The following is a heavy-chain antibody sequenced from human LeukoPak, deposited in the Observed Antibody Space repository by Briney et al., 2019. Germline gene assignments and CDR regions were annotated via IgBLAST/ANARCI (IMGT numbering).Heavy chain of an antibody. CDR1: GGSISSYY. V-gene: IGHV4-59*12. Sequence: SETLSLTCTVSGGSISSYYWSWIRQPPGKGLEWIGYIYYTGITKYNPSLKSRVTMSVDTSKNQFSLKLSSVTAADTAVYYCARDRYNWNDAWGQGTLVTVSS. CDR2: IYYTGIT. CDR3: ARDRYNWNDA. J-gene: IGHJ5*02.